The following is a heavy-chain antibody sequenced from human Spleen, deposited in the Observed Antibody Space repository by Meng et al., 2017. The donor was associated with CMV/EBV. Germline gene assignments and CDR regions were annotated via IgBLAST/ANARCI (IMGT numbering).Heavy chain of an antibody. D-gene: IGHD5-12*01. Sequence: GESLKISCAASGFTFSSYAMSWLRQAPGKGLEWISYISATTNTIYYADSVKGRFTISRDNSGNSLYLQMNMLRVQDTAIYYCARAGPYGGYDSGGVDSWGQGTLVTVS. CDR1: GFTFSSYA. CDR2: ISATTNTI. V-gene: IGHV3-48*04. J-gene: IGHJ4*02. CDR3: ARAGPYGGYDSGGVDS.